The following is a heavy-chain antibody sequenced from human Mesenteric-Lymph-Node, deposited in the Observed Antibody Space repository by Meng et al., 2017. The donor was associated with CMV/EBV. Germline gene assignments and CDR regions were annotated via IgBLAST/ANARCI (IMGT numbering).Heavy chain of an antibody. J-gene: IGHJ4*02. CDR1: GFTFSSYG. V-gene: IGHV3-33*06. CDR3: AKGSDFWSGYFNY. Sequence: GESLKISCAASGFTFSSYGMHWVRQAPGKGLEWVAVIWYDGSNKYYADSVKGRFTISRDNSKNTLYLQMNSLRAEDTAIYYCAKGSDFWSGYFNYWGQGTLVTVSS. D-gene: IGHD3-3*01. CDR2: IWYDGSNK.